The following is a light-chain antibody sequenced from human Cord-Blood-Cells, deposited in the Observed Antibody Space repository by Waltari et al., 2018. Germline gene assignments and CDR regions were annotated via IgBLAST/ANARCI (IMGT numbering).Light chain of an antibody. CDR2: YDS. J-gene: IGLJ1*01. V-gene: IGLV3-21*04. CDR1: NIGSKS. Sequence: SYVLTQPPSVSVAPGKTARITCWGNNIGSKSGHWYQQKPGQAPVLGIYYDSDRPSGIPERFSGSNSGNTATLTISRVEAGDEADYYCQVWDSSSDHYVFGTGTKVTVL. CDR3: QVWDSSSDHYV.